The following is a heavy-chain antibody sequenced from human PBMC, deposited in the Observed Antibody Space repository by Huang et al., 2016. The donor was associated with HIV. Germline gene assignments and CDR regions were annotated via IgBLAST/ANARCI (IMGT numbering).Heavy chain of an antibody. CDR1: GDTFSSYA. CDR3: AGVSTLKYFDY. CDR2: IIPIFPTA. J-gene: IGHJ4*02. Sequence: QVHLVQSGTEVKKPGSSVKVSCKAFGDTFSSYAITWVRQAPGQGLECMGVIIPIFPTANYAQKFQGRVTITADESTSTAYMELSGLRSEDTAVYYCAGVSTLKYFDYWGQGTLVTVSS. D-gene: IGHD2-8*01. V-gene: IGHV1-69*13.